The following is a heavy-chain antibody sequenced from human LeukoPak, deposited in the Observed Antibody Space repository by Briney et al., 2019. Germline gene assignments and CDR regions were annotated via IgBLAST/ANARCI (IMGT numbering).Heavy chain of an antibody. V-gene: IGHV3-30*04. CDR3: AGRYYDILTGGREGFDY. Sequence: PGRSLRLSCAASGFTFSSYAMHWVRQAPGKGLEWVAVISYDGSNKYYADSVKGRFTISRDNSKNTLSLQMNSLRAEDTAVYYCAGRYYDILTGGREGFDYWGQGTLVTVSS. CDR1: GFTFSSYA. CDR2: ISYDGSNK. D-gene: IGHD3-9*01. J-gene: IGHJ4*02.